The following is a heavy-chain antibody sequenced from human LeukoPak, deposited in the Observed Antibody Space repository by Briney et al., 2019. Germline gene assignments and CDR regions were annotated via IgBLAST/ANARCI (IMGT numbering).Heavy chain of an antibody. CDR1: GFTFSTQW. D-gene: IGHD3-9*01. Sequence: GGSLRLSCGGSGFTFSTQWFHWVRQAPGKGLVWVSRINPDGSRTDYADSVRGRFTISRDNAKNTLYLQMNSLRVEDTAVYFRAKNMTGLDYYSGQGTLVTVSS. CDR3: AKNMTGLDYY. V-gene: IGHV3-74*01. CDR2: INPDGSRT. J-gene: IGHJ4*02.